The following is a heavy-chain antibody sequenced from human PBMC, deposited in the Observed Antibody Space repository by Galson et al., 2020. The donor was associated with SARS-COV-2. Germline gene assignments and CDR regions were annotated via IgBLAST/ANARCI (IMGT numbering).Heavy chain of an antibody. CDR1: GYTFTDNY. Sequence: ASVKVSCKASGYTFTDNYVDWVRQAPGQGLEWMGRINPKSGGANYAQRFQGRVTMTRDTSITTAYMELRRLRSDDTAVYYCATLTGDDSDYFDYWGQGALVTVSS. V-gene: IGHV1-2*06. CDR3: ATLTGDDSDYFDY. CDR2: INPKSGGA. D-gene: IGHD7-27*01. J-gene: IGHJ4*02.